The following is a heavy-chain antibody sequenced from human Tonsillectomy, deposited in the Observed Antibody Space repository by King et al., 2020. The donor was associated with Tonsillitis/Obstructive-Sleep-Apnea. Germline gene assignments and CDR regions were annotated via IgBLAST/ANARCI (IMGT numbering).Heavy chain of an antibody. D-gene: IGHD4-11*01. CDR3: AKGAGMTTVTSCDY. J-gene: IGHJ4*02. CDR2: ISGSGGST. CDR1: GFTFSSYA. Sequence: VQLVESGGGLVQPGGSLRLSCAASGFTFSSYAMSWLRQAPGKGLEWVSTISGSGGSTYYADSVKGRFTFSRDNSKNTLYLQMNSLRAEDTAVYYCAKGAGMTTVTSCDYWGQGTLVTVSS. V-gene: IGHV3-23*04.